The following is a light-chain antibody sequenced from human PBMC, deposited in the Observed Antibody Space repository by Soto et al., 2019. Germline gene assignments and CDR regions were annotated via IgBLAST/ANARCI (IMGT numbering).Light chain of an antibody. Sequence: EIVLTQSPATLSLSPGERATLSCRASQSVSSYLAWYQQKPGQAPRLLIYDASNRATGIPARFSGSGSGTDFTLTISSLEPEDSAVYYGQQRSNWPPKLTFGGGTKVDIK. J-gene: IGKJ4*01. CDR3: QQRSNWPPKLT. CDR2: DAS. CDR1: QSVSSY. V-gene: IGKV3-11*01.